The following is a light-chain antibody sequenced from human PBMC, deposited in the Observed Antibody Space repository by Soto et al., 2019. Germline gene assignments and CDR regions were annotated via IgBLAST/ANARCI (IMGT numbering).Light chain of an antibody. V-gene: IGKV3-15*01. CDR2: RTS. CDR3: QQYNNWPRAT. Sequence: IVMTPSPATLSVSPGARATLSCRASQSISSNLAWYQQKPGQAPRLLMFRTSSRATGFPARFSGSGSGTEFNLTISSLQSEDFGVYYCQQYNNWPRATFGGGTKVDIK. J-gene: IGKJ4*01. CDR1: QSISSN.